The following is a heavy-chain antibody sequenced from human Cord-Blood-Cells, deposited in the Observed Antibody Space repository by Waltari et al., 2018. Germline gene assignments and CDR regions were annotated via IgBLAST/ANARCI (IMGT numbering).Heavy chain of an antibody. CDR2: MNPNSGNT. CDR1: GYTFTSYD. CDR3: ARGLPPVRGVIRDWFDP. Sequence: QVQLVQSGAEVKKPGASVKVSCKASGYTFTSYDINWVRQATGQGLEWMGWMNPNSGNTGYAQKFQGRVTITRNTSISTAYMELSSLRSEDTAVYYCARGLPPVRGVIRDWFDPWGQGTLVTVSS. J-gene: IGHJ5*02. V-gene: IGHV1-8*03. D-gene: IGHD3-10*01.